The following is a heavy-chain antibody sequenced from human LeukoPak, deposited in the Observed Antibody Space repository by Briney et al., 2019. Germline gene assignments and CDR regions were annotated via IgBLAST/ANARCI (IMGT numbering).Heavy chain of an antibody. Sequence: GGSLRLSCVPSGITFSNSALNWVRQAPGKGLEWVATITKNGDQTYYADSVKGRFTISRDNAKNSLYLQMNSLRAEDTAVYYCASGVVPAAILGVPWGQGTLVTVSS. V-gene: IGHV3-21*01. CDR3: ASGVVPAAILGVP. CDR2: ITKNGDQT. CDR1: GITFSNSA. D-gene: IGHD2-2*02. J-gene: IGHJ4*02.